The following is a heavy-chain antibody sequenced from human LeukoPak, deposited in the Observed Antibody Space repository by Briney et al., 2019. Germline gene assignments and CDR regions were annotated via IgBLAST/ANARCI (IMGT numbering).Heavy chain of an antibody. CDR1: GYTFTSYY. CDR2: INPSGGST. V-gene: IGHV1-46*01. Sequence: VASVKVSCKASGYTFTSYYMHWVRQAPGQGLEWMGIINPSGGSTSYAQKFQGRVTMTRDTSTSTVYMELSSLRSEDTAAYYCALGVATTPFDYWGQGTLVTVSS. J-gene: IGHJ4*02. CDR3: ALGVATTPFDY. D-gene: IGHD5-12*01.